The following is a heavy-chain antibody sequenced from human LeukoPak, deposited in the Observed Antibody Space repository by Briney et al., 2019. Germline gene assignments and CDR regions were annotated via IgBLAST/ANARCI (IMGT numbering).Heavy chain of an antibody. CDR3: ARGPPPDFDY. CDR1: GGSISSTSYY. Sequence: SETLSLTCTVSGGSISSTSYYWGWIRQPPGKGLEWIASIYLSGSTNCNPSLKSRVTMSVDTSKNQFSLKLISVTAADTAVYYCARGPPPDFDYWGQGTLVTVSP. CDR2: IYLSGST. V-gene: IGHV4-39*07. J-gene: IGHJ4*02.